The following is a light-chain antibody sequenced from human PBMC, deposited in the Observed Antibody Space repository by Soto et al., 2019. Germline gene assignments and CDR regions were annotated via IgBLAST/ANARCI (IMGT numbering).Light chain of an antibody. Sequence: EIVMPQSPATLSVSPGERATLSCRASHSVSSDLAWYQQKPGRAPRLLIYGASTRATGIPARFSGSGSGTEFTLTIGSLQSEDFAVYYCQQYNNWPPWTFGQGTKVDIK. J-gene: IGKJ1*01. CDR1: HSVSSD. CDR3: QQYNNWPPWT. CDR2: GAS. V-gene: IGKV3-15*01.